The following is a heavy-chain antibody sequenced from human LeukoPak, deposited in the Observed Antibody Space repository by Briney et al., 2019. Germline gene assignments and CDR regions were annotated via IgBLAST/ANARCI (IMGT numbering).Heavy chain of an antibody. CDR2: INHNGNVN. D-gene: IGHD6-19*01. CDR1: GFTFSSYW. Sequence: PGGSLRLSCAASGFTFSSYWMNWARQAPGKGLEWVASINHNGNVNYYVDSVKGRFTISRDNAKNSLYLQLNSLRAEDTALYYCVKDIGGAVAGTFDYWGQGTLVTVSS. CDR3: VKDIGGAVAGTFDY. V-gene: IGHV3-7*03. J-gene: IGHJ4*02.